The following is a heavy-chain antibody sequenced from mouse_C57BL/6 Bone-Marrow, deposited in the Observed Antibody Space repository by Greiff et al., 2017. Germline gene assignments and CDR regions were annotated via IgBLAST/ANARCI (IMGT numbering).Heavy chain of an antibody. D-gene: IGHD1-1*01. CDR2: ISSGSSTI. Sequence: EVKLQESGGGLVKPGGSLKLSCAASGFTFSDSGMLWVRQAPEKGLEWVAYISSGSSTIYYADTVKGRFTISRDNAKNTLFLQMTSLRSEDTAMYYCARPGTTVVADFDYWGQGTTLTVSS. CDR1: GFTFSDSG. V-gene: IGHV5-17*01. J-gene: IGHJ2*01. CDR3: ARPGTTVVADFDY.